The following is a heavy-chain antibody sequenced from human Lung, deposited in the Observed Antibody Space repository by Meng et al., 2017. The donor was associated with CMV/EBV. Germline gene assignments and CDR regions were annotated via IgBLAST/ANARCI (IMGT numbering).Heavy chain of an antibody. Sequence: SVKVSCKASGYTFTTYDINWVRQATGQGLEWMGWMNPNSGDTGYAQKFQGRVTMTRNTSISTVYMDLSRLRSDDTAVYYCARGPRDSVSNWGQGTLVTVSS. V-gene: IGHV1-8*01. J-gene: IGHJ4*02. CDR1: GYTFTTYD. CDR2: MNPNSGDT. D-gene: IGHD2-15*01. CDR3: ARGPRDSVSN.